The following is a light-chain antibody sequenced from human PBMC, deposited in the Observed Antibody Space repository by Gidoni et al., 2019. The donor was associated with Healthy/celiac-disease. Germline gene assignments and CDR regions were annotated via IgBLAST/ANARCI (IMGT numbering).Light chain of an antibody. CDR2: EVS. V-gene: IGLV2-23*02. Sequence: QSALTPPASVSGSPGQSITISCTGTSSDVGSYNLVSWYQQHPGKAPKLMIYEVSKRPSGVSNRFSGSKSGNTASLTISGLQAEDEADYYCCSYAGSSTFELFGGGTKLTVL. J-gene: IGLJ2*01. CDR1: SSDVGSYNL. CDR3: CSYAGSSTFEL.